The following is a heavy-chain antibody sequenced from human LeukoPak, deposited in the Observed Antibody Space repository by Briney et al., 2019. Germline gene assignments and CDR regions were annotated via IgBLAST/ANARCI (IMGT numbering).Heavy chain of an antibody. CDR3: ASLIRYCSSTSCYHYYYYMDV. D-gene: IGHD2-2*01. CDR2: IYSGGST. J-gene: IGHJ6*03. CDR1: GFTFSSNY. Sequence: GGSLRLSCAASGFTFSSNYMSWVRQAPGKGLEWVSVIYSGGSTYYADSVKGRFTISRDNSKNTLYLQMNSLRAEDTAVYYCASLIRYCSSTSCYHYYYYMDVWGKGTTVTVSS. V-gene: IGHV3-53*01.